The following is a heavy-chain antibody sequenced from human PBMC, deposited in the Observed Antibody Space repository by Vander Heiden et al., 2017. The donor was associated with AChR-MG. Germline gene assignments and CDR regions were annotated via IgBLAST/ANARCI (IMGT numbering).Heavy chain of an antibody. D-gene: IGHD4-17*01. V-gene: IGHV4-34*01. CDR1: GGSFSGYS. CDR3: ARGVYYGDYNNFDY. Sequence: QVQLQQWGAGLLKPSETLSLTCAVYGGSFSGYSWSWIRQPPGKGLEWIGEINHSGSTNYNPPLKSRVTIAVDTSKNQFSLKLSSVTAADTAVYYCARGVYYGDYNNFDYWGQGTLVTVSS. J-gene: IGHJ4*02. CDR2: INHSGST.